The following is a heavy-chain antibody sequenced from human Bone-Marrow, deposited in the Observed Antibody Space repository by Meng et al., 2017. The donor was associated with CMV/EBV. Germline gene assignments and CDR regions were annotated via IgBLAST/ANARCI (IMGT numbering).Heavy chain of an antibody. J-gene: IGHJ5*02. Sequence: GESLKFSCAASGFTFSSYSMNWVRQAPGKGLEWVSSISSSSSYIYYADSVKGRFTISRDNAKNSLYMQMNSLRAKDTDVYYCAREISWGQGTLVTVSS. CDR1: GFTFSSYS. V-gene: IGHV3-21*01. D-gene: IGHD3-3*01. CDR3: AREIS. CDR2: ISSSSSYI.